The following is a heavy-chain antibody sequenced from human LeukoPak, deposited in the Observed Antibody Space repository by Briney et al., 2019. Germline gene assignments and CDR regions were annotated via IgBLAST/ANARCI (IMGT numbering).Heavy chain of an antibody. CDR1: GFTFSSYG. J-gene: IGHJ4*02. Sequence: PGGSLRLSCAASGFTFSSYGMNWVRQAPGKGLEWVSYISSSSSTIYYADSVKGRFTISRDNAKNSLYLQMNSLRDEDTAVYYCAREDRQWLVESFDYWGQGTLVTVSS. CDR2: ISSSSSTI. D-gene: IGHD6-19*01. V-gene: IGHV3-48*02. CDR3: AREDRQWLVESFDY.